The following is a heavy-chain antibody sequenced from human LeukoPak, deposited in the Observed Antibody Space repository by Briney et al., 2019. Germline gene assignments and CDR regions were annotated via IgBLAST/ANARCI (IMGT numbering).Heavy chain of an antibody. CDR1: GYTFTSYA. CDR3: ARARVLRFLERSPPADY. CDR2: INAGNGNT. V-gene: IGHV1-3*01. Sequence: ASVEVSCKASGYTFTSYAMHWVRQAPGQRLEWMGWINAGNGNTKYSQKFQGRVTIARDTSASTAYMELSSLRSEDTAVYYCARARVLRFLERSPPADYWGQGTLVTVSS. J-gene: IGHJ4*02. D-gene: IGHD3-3*01.